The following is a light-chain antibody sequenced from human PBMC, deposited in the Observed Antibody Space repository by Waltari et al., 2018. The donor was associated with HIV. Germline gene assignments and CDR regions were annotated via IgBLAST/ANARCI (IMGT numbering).Light chain of an antibody. CDR2: YDD. CDR3: AAWDDSLNDLV. V-gene: IGLV1-36*01. Sequence: QSVLTQPPSVSEAPRQRVTISCSGSSSNLGNNAVNWYQQLPGKAPKLLIYYDDLLPSGVFDLCSGSKSGTSASLAISGLQSEDEADYYCAAWDDSLNDLVFGGGTKLTVL. J-gene: IGLJ2*01. CDR1: SSNLGNNA.